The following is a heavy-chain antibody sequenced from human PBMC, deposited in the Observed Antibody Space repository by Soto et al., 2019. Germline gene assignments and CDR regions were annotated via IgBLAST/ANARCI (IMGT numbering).Heavy chain of an antibody. J-gene: IGHJ4*01. CDR3: ARAEYYDSTGLYLLDY. D-gene: IGHD3-22*01. Sequence: SETLSLTCAVYGGSFSDYSWTWIRQPPGKGLEWIGEINHSGSTYYNPSLKSRVTISVDMSKSQFSLQLRSVTAADTAVYYCARAEYYDSTGLYLLDYWGHGTLVTVSS. CDR1: GGSFSDYS. V-gene: IGHV4-34*01. CDR2: INHSGST.